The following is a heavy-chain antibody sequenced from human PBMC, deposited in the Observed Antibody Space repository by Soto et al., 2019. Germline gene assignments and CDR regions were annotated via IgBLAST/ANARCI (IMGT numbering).Heavy chain of an antibody. J-gene: IGHJ4*02. CDR3: ARHGDIVATIPKFYFDY. D-gene: IGHD5-12*01. CDR2: IYYSGST. V-gene: IGHV4-39*01. Sequence: PSETLSLTCTVSGGSISSSSYYLGWIRQPPGKGLEWIGSIYYSGSTHYNPSLKSRVTISVDTSKNQFSLKLSSVTAADTAVYYCARHGDIVATIPKFYFDYWGQGTLVTVSS. CDR1: GGSISSSSYY.